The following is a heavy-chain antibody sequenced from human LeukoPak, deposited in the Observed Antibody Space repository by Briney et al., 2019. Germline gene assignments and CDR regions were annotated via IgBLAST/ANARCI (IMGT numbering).Heavy chain of an antibody. V-gene: IGHV3-33*08. CDR2: IWYDGSNK. Sequence: PGGSLRLSCAASGFTFSSYAMHWVRQAPGEGLEWVAVIWYDGSNKYYADSVKGRFTISRDNSKNTLYLQMNSLRAEDTAVYYCARFKGGTAHFDYWGQGTLVTVSS. CDR3: ARFKGGTAHFDY. CDR1: GFTFSSYA. J-gene: IGHJ4*02. D-gene: IGHD2-15*01.